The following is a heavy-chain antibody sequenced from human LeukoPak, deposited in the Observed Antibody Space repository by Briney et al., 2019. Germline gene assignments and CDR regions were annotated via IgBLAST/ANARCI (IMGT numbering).Heavy chain of an antibody. CDR1: GYIFTSYW. D-gene: IGHD3-22*01. CDR2: IDPSDSYT. J-gene: IGHJ3*02. CDR3: ARPRLPYYYDSSGRNDAFDI. Sequence: GESLKISCKGSGYIFTSYWISWVRQVPGKGLEWMGRIDPSDSYTNYSPSFQGHVTISADKSISTAYLQWSSLKASDTAMYYCARPRLPYYYDSSGRNDAFDIWGQGTMVTVSS. V-gene: IGHV5-10-1*01.